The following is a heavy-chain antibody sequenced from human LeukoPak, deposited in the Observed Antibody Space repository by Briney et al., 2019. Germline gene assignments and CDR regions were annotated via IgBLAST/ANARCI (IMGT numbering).Heavy chain of an antibody. V-gene: IGHV1-2*02. D-gene: IGHD3-10*01. CDR1: GYTFTGYY. J-gene: IGHJ6*03. Sequence: VASVKVSCKASGYTFTGYYMHWVRQAPGQGLEWMGWINPNSGGTNYAQKFQGRVTMTRDTSISTAYMELSRLRSDDTAVYYCARGAHHNDYYGSGSYYRPYYYYYMDVWGKGTTVTVSS. CDR2: INPNSGGT. CDR3: ARGAHHNDYYGSGSYYRPYYYYYMDV.